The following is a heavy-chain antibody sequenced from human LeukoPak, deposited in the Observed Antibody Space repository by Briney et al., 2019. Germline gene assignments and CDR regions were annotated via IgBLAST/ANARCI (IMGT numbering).Heavy chain of an antibody. Sequence: SETLSLTCTVSGVSIRSSYYYWGWIRQPPGKGLEWIGSIYDSGSTYYNPSLKSRVTISVDTSKNQFSLKLSSVTAADTAVYYCARRGFRLPETWGQGTLVTVSS. V-gene: IGHV4-39*07. CDR1: GVSIRSSYYY. D-gene: IGHD6-25*01. CDR2: IYDSGST. CDR3: ARRGFRLPET. J-gene: IGHJ4*02.